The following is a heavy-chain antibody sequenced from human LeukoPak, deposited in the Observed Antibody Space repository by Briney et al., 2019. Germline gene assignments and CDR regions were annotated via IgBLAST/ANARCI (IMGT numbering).Heavy chain of an antibody. CDR2: ISSSSSYI. J-gene: IGHJ4*02. Sequence: GGSLRLSGAASGFTFSSYSMNWVRQAPGKGLEWVSSISSSSSYIYYADSVKGRFTISRDNAKNSLYLQMNSLRAEDTAVYYCARARVSLVDYWGQGTLVTVSS. CDR3: ARARVSLVDY. D-gene: IGHD6-6*01. CDR1: GFTFSSYS. V-gene: IGHV3-21*01.